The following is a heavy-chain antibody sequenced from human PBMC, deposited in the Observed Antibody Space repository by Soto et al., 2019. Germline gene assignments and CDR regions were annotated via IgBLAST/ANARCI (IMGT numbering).Heavy chain of an antibody. Sequence: QVHLQQWGAGLLKPSETLSLTCAVYGGTFSGYYWSWIRPPPGKGLEWIGEINNGGSSNSNPSLKSRVSMSVGTYNNHVSLKLTSVTAADTAVYYCARGRGDGYNQDWYFDLWGRGTLVTVSS. CDR3: ARGRGDGYNQDWYFDL. CDR2: INNGGSS. J-gene: IGHJ2*01. D-gene: IGHD3-10*01. V-gene: IGHV4-34*01. CDR1: GGTFSGYY.